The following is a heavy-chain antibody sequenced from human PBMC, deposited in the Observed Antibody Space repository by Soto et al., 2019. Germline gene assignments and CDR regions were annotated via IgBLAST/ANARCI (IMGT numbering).Heavy chain of an antibody. CDR2: ISAYNGNT. CDR1: GYTFTSYG. CDR3: ARDLGYCSSTSCYLFDP. D-gene: IGHD2-2*01. J-gene: IGHJ5*02. Sequence: ASVKVSCKASGYTFTSYGISWVRQAPGQGLEWMGWISAYNGNTNYAQKLQGRVTMTTDTSTSTAYMELRSLRPDDTAVYYCARDLGYCSSTSCYLFDPWGQGTLVTVSS. V-gene: IGHV1-18*01.